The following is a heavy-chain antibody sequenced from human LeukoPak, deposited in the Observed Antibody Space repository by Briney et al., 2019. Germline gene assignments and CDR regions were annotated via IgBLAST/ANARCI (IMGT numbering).Heavy chain of an antibody. Sequence: PGGSLRLSCAASGFTFSSYGMHWVRQAPGKGLEWLAVISNDGTIQYCADSVKGRFTISRDNSRNIMNLQTDSLRPEDTALYYCARAMVRGVIPYWGQGTLVTVSS. J-gene: IGHJ4*02. D-gene: IGHD3-10*01. CDR3: ARAMVRGVIPY. CDR1: GFTFSSYG. V-gene: IGHV3-30*19. CDR2: ISNDGTIQ.